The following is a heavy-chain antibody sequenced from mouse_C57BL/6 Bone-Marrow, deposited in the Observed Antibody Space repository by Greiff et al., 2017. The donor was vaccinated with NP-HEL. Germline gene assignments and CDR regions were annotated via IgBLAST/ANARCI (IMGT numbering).Heavy chain of an antibody. CDR2: IFPGSGST. CDR1: GYTFTDYY. Sequence: QVQLQQSGPELVKPGASVKISCKASGYTFTDYYINWVKQRPGQGLEWIGWIFPGSGSTYYNEKFKGKATLSVDKSSSTAYMLLSSLTSEDSAVYFCARRGYGYADGRYFDYWGQGTTLTVSS. CDR3: ARRGYGYADGRYFDY. J-gene: IGHJ2*01. V-gene: IGHV1-75*01. D-gene: IGHD2-2*01.